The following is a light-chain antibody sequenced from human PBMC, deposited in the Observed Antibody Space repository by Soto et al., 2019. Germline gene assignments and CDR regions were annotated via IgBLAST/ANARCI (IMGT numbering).Light chain of an antibody. J-gene: IGKJ1*01. Sequence: DIQMTQSPSTLSASVADRVTITCLASQSISSWLAWYQQKPGKAPKLLIYKASSLDSGVPSRFSGSGSGTEFTLTISSLQPDDFATYFCQQYSKYPVSFGQGTKVDIK. CDR2: KAS. V-gene: IGKV1-5*03. CDR1: QSISSW. CDR3: QQYSKYPVS.